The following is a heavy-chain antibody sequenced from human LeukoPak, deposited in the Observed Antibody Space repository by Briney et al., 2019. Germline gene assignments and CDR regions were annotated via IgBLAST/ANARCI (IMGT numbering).Heavy chain of an antibody. Sequence: SETLSLTCTVSGGSISSSSYYWGWIRQPPGKGLEWIGSIYYSGSTYYNPSLRGRVTMSADTSKNQFSLKLSSVTAADTAVYYCARGGVAADFDYWGQGTLVTVSS. CDR1: GGSISSSSYY. J-gene: IGHJ4*02. V-gene: IGHV4-39*07. D-gene: IGHD6-13*01. CDR3: ARGGVAADFDY. CDR2: IYYSGST.